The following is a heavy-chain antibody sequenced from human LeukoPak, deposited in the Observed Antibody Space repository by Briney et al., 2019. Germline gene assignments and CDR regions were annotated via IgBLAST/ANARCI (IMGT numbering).Heavy chain of an antibody. D-gene: IGHD2-15*01. CDR1: GYTFTNYA. Sequence: ASVKVSCKASGYTFTNYAMKWVRQAPGQGLEWMGGIIPIFGTANYAQKFQGRVTITADESTSTAYMELSSLRSEDTAVYYCASRQYCSGGSCYQRHYYYMDVWGKGTTVTISS. CDR2: IIPIFGTA. J-gene: IGHJ6*03. V-gene: IGHV1-69*13. CDR3: ASRQYCSGGSCYQRHYYYMDV.